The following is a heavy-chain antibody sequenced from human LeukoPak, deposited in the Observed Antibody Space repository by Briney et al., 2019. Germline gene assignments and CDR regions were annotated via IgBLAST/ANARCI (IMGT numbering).Heavy chain of an antibody. CDR3: ARGNYHLDY. Sequence: PGGSLRLSCAASGFTFSSYGMHWVRQAPGKGLEWVAVIWYDGSNKKYADSVKGRFTISRDNSKNILYLQMNSLRAEDTALYYCARGNYHLDYWGQGTLVTVST. D-gene: IGHD1-7*01. J-gene: IGHJ4*02. CDR1: GFTFSSYG. V-gene: IGHV3-33*01. CDR2: IWYDGSNK.